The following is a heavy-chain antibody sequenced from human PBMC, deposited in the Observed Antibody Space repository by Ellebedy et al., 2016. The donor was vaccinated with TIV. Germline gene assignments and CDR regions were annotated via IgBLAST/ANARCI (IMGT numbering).Heavy chain of an antibody. CDR2: IYSNGNT. Sequence: SETLSLTXTVSGGSMSSYSWNWIRRPPGKGLEWIGCIYSNGNTNYNPSLQSRVTLSLDTSKNQFSLNLNFVTAADTAVYYCARGPINRSGPAGFEYWGQGTLVTVSS. V-gene: IGHV4-4*08. J-gene: IGHJ4*02. CDR3: ARGPINRSGPAGFEY. CDR1: GGSMSSYS. D-gene: IGHD2-8*02.